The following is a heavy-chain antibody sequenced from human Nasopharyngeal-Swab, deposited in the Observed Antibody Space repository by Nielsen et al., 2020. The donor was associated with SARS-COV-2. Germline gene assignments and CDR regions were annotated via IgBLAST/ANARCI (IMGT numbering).Heavy chain of an antibody. D-gene: IGHD2-15*01. Sequence: VRQMPGKGLEWMGIIYPGDSDTRYSPSFQGQVTISADKSISTAYLQRSSLKASDTAIYYCARHLFPRGDYYGMDVWGQGTTVTVSS. V-gene: IGHV5-51*01. CDR3: ARHLFPRGDYYGMDV. J-gene: IGHJ6*02. CDR2: IYPGDSDT.